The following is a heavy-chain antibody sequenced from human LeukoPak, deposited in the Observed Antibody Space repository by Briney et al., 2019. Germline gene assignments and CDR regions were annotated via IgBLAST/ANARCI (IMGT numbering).Heavy chain of an antibody. CDR3: ARGHCSSTSCYD. V-gene: IGHV3-7*04. D-gene: IGHD2-2*01. CDR2: IKQDGSEK. Sequence: PGGSLRLSCAASGFTFSSYPMSWVRQAPGKGLEWVANIKQDGSEKYYVDSVKGRFTISRDNAKNSLYLQMNSLRAEDTAVYYCARGHCSSTSCYDWGQGTLVTVSS. J-gene: IGHJ4*02. CDR1: GFTFSSYP.